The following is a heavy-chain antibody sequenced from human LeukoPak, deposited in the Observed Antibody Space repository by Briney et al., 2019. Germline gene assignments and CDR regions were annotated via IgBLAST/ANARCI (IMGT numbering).Heavy chain of an antibody. V-gene: IGHV4-4*07. J-gene: IGHJ5*02. CDR2: IYTSGST. D-gene: IGHD3-10*01. Sequence: SETLSLTCTVSGGTISSYYWSWIRQPAGKGLEWIGRIYTSGSTNYNPSLKSRVTMSVDTSKNQFSLKLSSVTAADTAVYYCARQYYGSGSQVPCFDPWGQGTLVTVSS. CDR3: ARQYYGSGSQVPCFDP. CDR1: GGTISSYY.